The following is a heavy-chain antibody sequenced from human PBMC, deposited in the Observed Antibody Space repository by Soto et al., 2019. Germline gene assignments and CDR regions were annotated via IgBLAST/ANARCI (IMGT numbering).Heavy chain of an antibody. CDR3: AREKNYYGSGRLFDP. CDR2: IYYSGST. D-gene: IGHD3-10*01. CDR1: GGSISSGGYY. Sequence: SETLSLTCTVSGGSISSGGYYWSWIRQHPGKGLEWIGYIYYSGSTYYNPSLKSRVTISVDTSKNQFSLKLSSVTAADTAVYYCAREKNYYGSGRLFDPWGQGTLVTVSS. V-gene: IGHV4-31*03. J-gene: IGHJ5*02.